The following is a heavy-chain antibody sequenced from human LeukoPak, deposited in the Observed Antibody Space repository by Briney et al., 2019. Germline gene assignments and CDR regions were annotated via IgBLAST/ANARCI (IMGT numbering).Heavy chain of an antibody. CDR3: ARDRVRGPLVPADY. CDR2: IYYSGST. CDR1: GGSISSSSYY. J-gene: IGHJ4*02. V-gene: IGHV4-39*07. Sequence: SETLSLTCTVSGGSISSSSYYWGWIRQPPGKGLEWIGSIYYSGSTYYNPSLKSRVTISVDTSKNQFSLKLSSVTAADTAVYYCARDRVRGPLVPADYWGQGTLVTVSS. D-gene: IGHD2-2*01.